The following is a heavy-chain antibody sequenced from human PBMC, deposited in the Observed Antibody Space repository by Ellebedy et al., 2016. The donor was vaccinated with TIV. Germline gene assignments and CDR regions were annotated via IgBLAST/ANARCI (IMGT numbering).Heavy chain of an antibody. J-gene: IGHJ4*02. Sequence: GESLKISXAASGFTFSSYGMHWVRQAPGKGLEWVALISHDGSNKYHADSVKGRFTISRDDSKNTLYLQMNTLRSEDTAVYFCARGSSSRGYFDSWGQGTLVTVSS. CDR3: ARGSSSRGYFDS. CDR1: GFTFSSYG. V-gene: IGHV3-30*03. CDR2: ISHDGSNK. D-gene: IGHD6-13*01.